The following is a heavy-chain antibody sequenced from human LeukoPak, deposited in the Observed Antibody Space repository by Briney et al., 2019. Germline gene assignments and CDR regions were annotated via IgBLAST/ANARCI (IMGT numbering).Heavy chain of an antibody. J-gene: IGHJ4*02. CDR1: GFTFSNYN. CDR3: ERDLDDSGSYHDY. D-gene: IGHD3-10*01. V-gene: IGHV3-48*02. CDR2: ISSTSTI. Sequence: RGGSLRLSCAASGFTFSNYNMNWVRQAPGKGLEWVSYISSTSTIYYADSVRGRFTISRDNAKNSLYLQMNSLRDEDTAVYFCERDLDDSGSYHDYWGQGTLVTVSS.